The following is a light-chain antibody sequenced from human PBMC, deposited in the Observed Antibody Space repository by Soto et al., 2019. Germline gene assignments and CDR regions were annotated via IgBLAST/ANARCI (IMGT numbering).Light chain of an antibody. CDR2: KES. Sequence: VHMTQSPSTLSGSLGDRVTITFRASQTISSWLAWYQQKPGKDPKIMIYKESTLKSGVPSRFSGSGSGTEFTLTISSLQPDDFATYYCQNYTSYSDAFGQGTKVDI. CDR1: QTISSW. J-gene: IGKJ1*01. CDR3: QNYTSYSDA. V-gene: IGKV1-5*03.